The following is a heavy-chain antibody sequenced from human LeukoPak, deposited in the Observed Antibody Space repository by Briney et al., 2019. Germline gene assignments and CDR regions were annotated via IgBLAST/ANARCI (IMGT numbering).Heavy chain of an antibody. V-gene: IGHV3-20*04. CDR2: INWNGGST. J-gene: IGHJ4*02. Sequence: GGSLRPSCAASGFTFDDYGMSWVRQAPGKGLEWVSGINWNGGSTGYADSVKGRFTISRDNAKNSLYLQMNSLRAEDTALYYCARLSGYGSGSLWGQGTLVTVSS. D-gene: IGHD3-10*01. CDR3: ARLSGYGSGSL. CDR1: GFTFDDYG.